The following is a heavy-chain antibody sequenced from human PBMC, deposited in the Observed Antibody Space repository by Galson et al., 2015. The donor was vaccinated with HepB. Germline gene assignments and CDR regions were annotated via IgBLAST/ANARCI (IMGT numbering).Heavy chain of an antibody. Sequence: SVKVSCKASGYIFTSYAIHWVRQAPGQRPEWMGWINGGNGNTNYAQKLQGRVTMTTDTSTSTAYMELRSLRSDDTAVYYCATRYSSGWYWNAFDIWGQGTMVTVSS. D-gene: IGHD6-19*01. V-gene: IGHV1-3*01. CDR3: ATRYSSGWYWNAFDI. CDR1: GYIFTSYA. J-gene: IGHJ3*02. CDR2: INGGNGNT.